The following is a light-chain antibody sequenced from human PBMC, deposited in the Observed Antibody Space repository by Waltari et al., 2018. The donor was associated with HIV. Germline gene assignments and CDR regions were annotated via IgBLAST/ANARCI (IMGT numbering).Light chain of an antibody. Sequence: SSELTQDPAVSVALGQTVSITCQGDSLKNYYANGYHPKPGQAPVLVIYAKINRPSGIPDRFSGSGSGNTASLTITGAQAEDEGDYYCHSRDSSGNHLFGGGTKVTVL. CDR1: SLKNYY. CDR3: HSRDSSGNHL. V-gene: IGLV3-19*01. CDR2: AKI. J-gene: IGLJ2*01.